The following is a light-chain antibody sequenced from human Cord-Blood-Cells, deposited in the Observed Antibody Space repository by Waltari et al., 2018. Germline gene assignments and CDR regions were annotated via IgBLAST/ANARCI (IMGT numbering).Light chain of an antibody. CDR3: QSYDSSNQV. CDR2: EDN. V-gene: IGLV6-57*03. J-gene: IGLJ3*02. Sequence: NFMLTQPHSVSESPGKTVPISCPRSSGSISSDYVPWYPQRPGSAPTTGIYEDNQRPSGVPDRFSGSIDSSSNSASLTISGLKTEDEADYYCQSYDSSNQVFGGGTKLTVL. CDR1: SGSISSDY.